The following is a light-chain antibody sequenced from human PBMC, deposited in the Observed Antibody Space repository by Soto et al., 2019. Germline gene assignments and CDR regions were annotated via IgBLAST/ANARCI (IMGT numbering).Light chain of an antibody. V-gene: IGLV2-14*03. J-gene: IGLJ2*01. CDR3: SSYTLSSTLKV. Sequence: QSALTQPASVSGSPGQSITISCTGTSSDVGGYNYVSWYQQHPGKAPKLMIYDVSIWPSGVSNRFSGSKSCNTASLTISGLQAEDXSDYYSSSYTLSSTLKVFGGGTKLTV. CDR1: SSDVGGYNY. CDR2: DVS.